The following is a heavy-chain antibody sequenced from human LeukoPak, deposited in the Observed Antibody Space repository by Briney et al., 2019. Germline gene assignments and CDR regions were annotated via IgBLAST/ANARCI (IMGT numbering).Heavy chain of an antibody. Sequence: PGGSLRLSCAASGFTFSFYAMSWVRQAPEKGLEWVAKVDHDGSGDHYVDSVRGRFTISRDNAKSSVYLEMNNLRADDTAVYYCAREQWWRLDYWGQGALVTVSS. CDR1: GFTFSFYA. CDR3: AREQWWRLDY. V-gene: IGHV3-7*01. CDR2: VDHDGSGD. D-gene: IGHD2-21*02. J-gene: IGHJ4*02.